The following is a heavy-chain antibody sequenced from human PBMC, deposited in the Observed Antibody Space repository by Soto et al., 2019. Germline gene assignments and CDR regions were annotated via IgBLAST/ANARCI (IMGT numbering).Heavy chain of an antibody. CDR2: IIPIFGTA. CDR3: ARDPYYYDSSGYYGGVLGY. J-gene: IGHJ4*02. CDR1: GVTFSSYA. V-gene: IGHV1-69*13. D-gene: IGHD3-22*01. Sequence: GASVKVSCTASGVTFSSYAISWVRQAPGQGLEWMGGIIPIFGTANYAQKFQGRVTITADESTSTAYMELSSLRSEDTAVYYCARDPYYYDSSGYYGGVLGYWGQGTLVTVSS.